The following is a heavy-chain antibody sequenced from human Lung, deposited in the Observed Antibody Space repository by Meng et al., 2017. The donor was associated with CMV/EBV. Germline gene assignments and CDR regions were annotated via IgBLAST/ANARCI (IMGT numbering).Heavy chain of an antibody. V-gene: IGHV4-4*02. D-gene: IGHD6-19*01. CDR2: IYHSGST. CDR3: ASFPPPGKQWLVTDY. J-gene: IGHJ4*02. Sequence: QVPLRGSGPGLVKPSGPLALTCAVPGGSISSSNWWSWVRQPPGKGLEWIGEIYHSGSTNYNPSLKSRVTISVGKSKNQFSLKLSSVTAADTAVYYCASFPPPGKQWLVTDYWGQGTLVTVSS. CDR1: GGSISSSNW.